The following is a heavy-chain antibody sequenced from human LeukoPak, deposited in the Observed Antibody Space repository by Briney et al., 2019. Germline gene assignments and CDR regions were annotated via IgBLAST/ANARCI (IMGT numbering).Heavy chain of an antibody. Sequence: PSETLSLTCTVSGGSNSSSSYYWGWIRQPPGKGLEWIGSIYYSGSTYYNPSLKSRVTISVDTSKNQFSLKLSSVTAADTAVYYCARDRATAGWFDPWGQGTLVTVSS. V-gene: IGHV4-39*07. CDR2: IYYSGST. CDR3: ARDRATAGWFDP. J-gene: IGHJ5*02. CDR1: GGSNSSSSYY.